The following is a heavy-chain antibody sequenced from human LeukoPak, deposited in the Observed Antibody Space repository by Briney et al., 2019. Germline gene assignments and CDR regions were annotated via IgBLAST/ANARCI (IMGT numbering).Heavy chain of an antibody. J-gene: IGHJ3*02. D-gene: IGHD3-22*01. CDR3: ARTAYYYDSSGYDDAFDI. CDR1: GGSFSGYY. Sequence: LSLTCAVYGGSFSGYYWSWIRQPPGKGLEWVSHISRSGSTRYYADSLKGRFTISRDNAKNSLYLQMNSLRAEDTAVYYCARTAYYYDSSGYDDAFDIWGQGTMVTVSS. CDR2: ISRSGSTR. V-gene: IGHV3-11*01.